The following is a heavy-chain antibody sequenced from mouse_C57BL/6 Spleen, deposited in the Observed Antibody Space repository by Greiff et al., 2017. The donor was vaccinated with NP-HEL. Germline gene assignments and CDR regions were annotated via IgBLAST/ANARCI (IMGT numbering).Heavy chain of an antibody. V-gene: IGHV2-6*01. CDR3: ASLSYGSSSLAMDY. CDR1: GFSLTSYG. J-gene: IGHJ4*01. Sequence: VQLQQSGPGLVAPSQSLSITCTVSGFSLTSYGVDWVRRSPGKGLEWLGVIWGVGSTNFNSALKSSLSISKDNSKSQVFLKMNSLQTDATAMYYCASLSYGSSSLAMDYWGQGTSVTVSS. D-gene: IGHD1-1*01. CDR2: IWGVGST.